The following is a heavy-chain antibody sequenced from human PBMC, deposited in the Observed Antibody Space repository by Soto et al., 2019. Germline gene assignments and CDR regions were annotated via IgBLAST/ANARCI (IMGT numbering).Heavy chain of an antibody. CDR2: VSLDGSEK. Sequence: EVQLEESGGGLVQPGGSLRLSCAASGFTFSSYWMSWVRQAPGKGPEWVAIVSLDGSEKYYLDSVKGRFTISRDNAENSLFLQMNSLRAEDTAMYYCARDRRSSGPCAYWGQGTLVTVSS. J-gene: IGHJ4*02. V-gene: IGHV3-7*01. D-gene: IGHD6-19*01. CDR1: GFTFSSYW. CDR3: ARDRRSSGPCAY.